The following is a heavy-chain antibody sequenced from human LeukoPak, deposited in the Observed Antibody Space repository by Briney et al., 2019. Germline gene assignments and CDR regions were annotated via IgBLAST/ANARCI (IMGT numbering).Heavy chain of an antibody. CDR3: AREGCYYYDSSGYYGCAFDI. CDR1: GFTFSSYW. Sequence: GGSLRLSCAASGFTFSSYWMSWVRQAPGKGLEWVANIKQDESEKYYVDSVKGRFTISRDNAKNSLYLQMNSLRAEDTAVYYCAREGCYYYDSSGYYGCAFDIWGQGTMVTVSS. V-gene: IGHV3-7*01. CDR2: IKQDESEK. D-gene: IGHD3-22*01. J-gene: IGHJ3*02.